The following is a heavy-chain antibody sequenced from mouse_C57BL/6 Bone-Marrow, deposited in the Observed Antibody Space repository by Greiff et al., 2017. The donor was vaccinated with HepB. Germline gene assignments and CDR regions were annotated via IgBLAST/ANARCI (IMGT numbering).Heavy chain of an antibody. J-gene: IGHJ3*01. D-gene: IGHD2-1*01. V-gene: IGHV5-4*01. Sequence: EVQLVESGGGLVKPGGSLKLSCAASGFTFSSYAMSWVRQTPEKRLEWVATISDGGSYTYYPDNVKGRFTISRDNAKNNLYLQMSHLKSEDTAMYYCARDRGHYGNQAWFAYWGQGTLVTVSA. CDR3: ARDRGHYGNQAWFAY. CDR2: ISDGGSYT. CDR1: GFTFSSYA.